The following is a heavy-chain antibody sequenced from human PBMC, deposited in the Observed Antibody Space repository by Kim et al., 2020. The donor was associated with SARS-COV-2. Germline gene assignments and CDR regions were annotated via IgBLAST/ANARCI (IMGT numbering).Heavy chain of an antibody. Sequence: ASVKVSCKASGYTFTSYGISWVRQAPGQGLEWMGWISAYNGNTNYAQKLQGRVTMTTDTSTSTAYMELRSLRSDDTAVYYCARDTWGSSSSYMDVWGKGTTVTVSS. CDR2: ISAYNGNT. CDR3: ARDTWGSSSSYMDV. CDR1: GYTFTSYG. D-gene: IGHD6-6*01. V-gene: IGHV1-18*01. J-gene: IGHJ6*03.